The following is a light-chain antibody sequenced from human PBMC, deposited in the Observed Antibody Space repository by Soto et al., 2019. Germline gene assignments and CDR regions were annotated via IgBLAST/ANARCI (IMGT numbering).Light chain of an antibody. V-gene: IGLV2-11*01. CDR3: CSYAGSNIYG. CDR2: DVS. Sequence: QSVLTQPRSVSGSPGQSVTISCTGNRSDVGGYPYVSWYQHHPGKVHKLLIYDVSYRPSGVPDRFSGSKVGNTASLTISGLQADDEAVYYCCSYAGSNIYGFGSGTKVTVL. J-gene: IGLJ1*01. CDR1: RSDVGGYPY.